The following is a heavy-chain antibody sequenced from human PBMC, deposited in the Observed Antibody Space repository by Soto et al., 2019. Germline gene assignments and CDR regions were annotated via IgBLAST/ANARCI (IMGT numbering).Heavy chain of an antibody. CDR1: GYSFNNYW. CDR2: ILPSDSDT. J-gene: IGHJ6*02. V-gene: IGHV5-51*01. Sequence: GESLKISCKGSGYSFNNYWIGWGRHMPGKGLEWIGIILPSDSDTRYSPSFQGQVTISATNSINPAYLQRSRLKASDTAMYYWGSCSSHAVPGVKYGMDVWGQGTMVTVSS. D-gene: IGHD3-10*01. CDR3: GSCSSHAVPGVKYGMDV.